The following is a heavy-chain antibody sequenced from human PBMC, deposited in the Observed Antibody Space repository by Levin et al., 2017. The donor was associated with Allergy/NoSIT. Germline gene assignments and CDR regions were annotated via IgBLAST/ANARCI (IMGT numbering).Heavy chain of an antibody. J-gene: IGHJ4*02. D-gene: IGHD3-10*01. CDR3: ARGRVPNDY. CDR2: ISRGNSYT. Sequence: GGSLRLSCAASGFIVSDSYMSWIRQAPGKGLEWVSYISRGNSYTNYLDSVKGRFTISRDHAQNSLYLQMNSLRAEDTAIYYCARGRVPNDYWGQGTLVTVSS. V-gene: IGHV3-11*05. CDR1: GFIVSDSY.